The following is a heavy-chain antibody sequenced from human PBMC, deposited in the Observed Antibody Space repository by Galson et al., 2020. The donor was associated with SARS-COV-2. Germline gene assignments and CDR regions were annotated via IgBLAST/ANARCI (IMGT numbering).Heavy chain of an antibody. Sequence: SQTLSLTCTVSGGSISSSPYYWGWIRQPPGKGLEWIGSMYYSGSTYYNPSLKSRLPISVDTSKNQFSLKLSSVTAADTAVYYCARDRTSSWYDDHYYGMDVWGQGTTVTVSS. V-gene: IGHV4-39*07. CDR3: ARDRTSSWYDDHYYGMDV. J-gene: IGHJ6*02. CDR1: GGSISSSPYY. D-gene: IGHD6-13*01. CDR2: MYYSGST.